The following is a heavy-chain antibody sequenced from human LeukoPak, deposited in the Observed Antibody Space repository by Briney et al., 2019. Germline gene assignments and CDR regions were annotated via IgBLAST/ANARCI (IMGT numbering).Heavy chain of an antibody. Sequence: GGSLRLSCAASGFSFSSYAMSWVRQAPGKGLEWVSAISGSGGSTYYADSVKGRFTISRDNSKNTLYLQMNSLRAEDTAVYYCARGSYYDVESDYWGQGTLVTVSS. J-gene: IGHJ4*02. CDR1: GFSFSSYA. CDR2: ISGSGGST. CDR3: ARGSYYDVESDY. V-gene: IGHV3-23*01. D-gene: IGHD1-26*01.